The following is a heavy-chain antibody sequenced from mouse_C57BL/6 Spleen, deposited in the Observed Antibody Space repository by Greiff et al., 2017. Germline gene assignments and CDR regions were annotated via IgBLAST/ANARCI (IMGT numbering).Heavy chain of an antibody. J-gene: IGHJ1*03. CDR2: IFPDGGTT. CDR1: GYTFTDYY. V-gene: IGHV1-9*01. D-gene: IGHD1-3*01. CDR3: ARESGGGYWYFDD. Sequence: VQLQQSGAELMKPGASVKLSCKASGYTFTDYYMEWVKQRPGQGLEWIGEIFPDGGTTNYNEKFKGKATFTADTSSNTAYMQLSSLTTEDSAIDYCARESGGGYWYFDDWGTGTTVTVSS.